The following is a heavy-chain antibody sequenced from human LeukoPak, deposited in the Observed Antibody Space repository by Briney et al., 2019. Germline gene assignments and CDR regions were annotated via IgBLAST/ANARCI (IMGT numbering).Heavy chain of an antibody. D-gene: IGHD3-16*02. CDR2: TTGSGGAT. CDR3: ARGGTLRLGELSPFDY. Sequence: PGGSLRLSCAVSGFTFSRYAMIWVRQAPGKGLEWVAGTTGSGGATYYADSVMGRCTISRDNSQNTLFRQMHSLRAEDTAVYYCARGGTLRLGELSPFDYWGQGTPVAVSS. J-gene: IGHJ4*02. CDR1: GFTFSRYA. V-gene: IGHV3-23*01.